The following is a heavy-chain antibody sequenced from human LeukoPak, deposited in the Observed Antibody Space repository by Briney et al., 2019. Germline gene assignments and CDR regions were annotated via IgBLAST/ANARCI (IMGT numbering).Heavy chain of an antibody. V-gene: IGHV3-23*01. J-gene: IGHJ4*02. Sequence: GGSLRLSCAASGFTFSTYVMNWVRQAPGKGLEWVSAISGSGANTYYANSVKGRFTISRDNSKNTVYLQMNSLRAEDTAEYYCAKGFYYDSSGSYVKGYYFDFWGQGTLVTVSS. CDR3: AKGFYYDSSGSYVKGYYFDF. CDR1: GFTFSTYV. D-gene: IGHD3-22*01. CDR2: ISGSGANT.